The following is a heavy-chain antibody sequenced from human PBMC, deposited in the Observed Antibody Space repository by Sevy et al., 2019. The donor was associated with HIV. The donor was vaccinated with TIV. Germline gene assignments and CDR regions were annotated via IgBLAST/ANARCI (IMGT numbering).Heavy chain of an antibody. Sequence: GGSLRLSCAASGFTFSGNWMSWVRQAPGKGLEWVADIKEDGSEKYYVDSVKGRFTISRDNAKKSLYLQMNNLRVEDTAVYYCARDAGYCSSTSCYRGDYFDYWGQGTLVTVSS. V-gene: IGHV3-7*01. D-gene: IGHD2-2*02. J-gene: IGHJ4*02. CDR2: IKEDGSEK. CDR1: GFTFSGNW. CDR3: ARDAGYCSSTSCYRGDYFDY.